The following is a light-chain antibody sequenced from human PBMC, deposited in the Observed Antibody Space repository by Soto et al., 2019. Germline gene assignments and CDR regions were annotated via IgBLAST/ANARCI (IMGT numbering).Light chain of an antibody. Sequence: NFMLTQPHSVSESPGKTVIISCTRSSGSIASNYVQWYQQRPGSAPTIVIYEDNQRPSVVPDRFSGSVDSSSNSASLTISGLKTEDEADYYCHSYESNNVVFGGGTKVTVL. CDR2: EDN. J-gene: IGLJ3*02. CDR3: HSYESNNVV. V-gene: IGLV6-57*03. CDR1: SGSIASNY.